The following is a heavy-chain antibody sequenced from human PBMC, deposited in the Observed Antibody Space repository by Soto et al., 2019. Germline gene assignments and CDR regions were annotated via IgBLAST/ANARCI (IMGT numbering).Heavy chain of an antibody. CDR2: IKQDGSEK. Sequence: GGSLRLSCAASGFTFSSYWMSWVRQAPGKGLEWVANIKQDGSEKYYVDSVKGRFTISRDNAKNSLYLQMNSLRAEDTAVYYCARDRISIAAAEAYYYYMDVWGKGTTVTVSS. D-gene: IGHD6-13*01. CDR3: ARDRISIAAAEAYYYYMDV. CDR1: GFTFSSYW. J-gene: IGHJ6*03. V-gene: IGHV3-7*01.